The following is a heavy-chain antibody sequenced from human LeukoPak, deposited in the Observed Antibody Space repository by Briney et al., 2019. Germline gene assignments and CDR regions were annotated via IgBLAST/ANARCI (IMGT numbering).Heavy chain of an antibody. CDR3: ARGTRDCSSASCYNY. J-gene: IGHJ4*02. CDR1: GGTFSSYA. CDR2: IIPIFGTA. V-gene: IGHV1-69*01. D-gene: IGHD2-2*02. Sequence: GASVKVSCKASGGTFSSYAISWVRQAPGQGLEWMGGIIPIFGTANYAQKFQGRVTITADESTSTAYMELSSLRSEDTAVYYCARGTRDCSSASCYNYWGQGTLVTVSS.